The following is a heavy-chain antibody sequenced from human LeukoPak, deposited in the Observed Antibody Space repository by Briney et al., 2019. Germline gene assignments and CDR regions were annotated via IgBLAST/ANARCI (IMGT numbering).Heavy chain of an antibody. D-gene: IGHD3-10*01. J-gene: IGHJ4*02. Sequence: PSETLSLTCTVSGGSISSYYLSWIRQPPGKGLEWIGYIYYSRSTNYNPSLKSRVTISVDTSKNQFSLKLSSVTAADTAVYYCSRRFGEFTSYYFDYWGQGTLVTVSS. V-gene: IGHV4-59*01. CDR1: GGSISSYY. CDR3: SRRFGEFTSYYFDY. CDR2: IYYSRST.